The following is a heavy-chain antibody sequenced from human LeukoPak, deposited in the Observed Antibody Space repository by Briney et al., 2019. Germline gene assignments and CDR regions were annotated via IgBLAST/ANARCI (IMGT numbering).Heavy chain of an antibody. V-gene: IGHV4-34*01. CDR3: ARERPSRVDY. Sequence: SETLSLTCAVYGGSFSGYYWSWIRQPPGKGLEWIGEINHSGSTNYNPSLKSRVTISVDTSKNQFSLKLSSVTAADTAVYYCARERPSRVDYWGQGTLVTVSS. CDR2: INHSGST. CDR1: GGSFSGYY. J-gene: IGHJ4*02.